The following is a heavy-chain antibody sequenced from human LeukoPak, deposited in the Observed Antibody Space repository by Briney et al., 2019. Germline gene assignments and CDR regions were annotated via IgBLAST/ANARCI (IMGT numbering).Heavy chain of an antibody. CDR1: GGSISGYY. V-gene: IGHV4-34*01. Sequence: SETLSLTCAVYGGSISGYYWSWIRQPPGEGLEWIGEIHPRGSLDYNPSLKSRVTISVDTSKNQFSLKLSSVTAADTAVYYCARGTDRSKIAYWGQGALVTVSS. J-gene: IGHJ4*02. D-gene: IGHD4-11*01. CDR3: ARGTDRSKIAY. CDR2: IHPRGSL.